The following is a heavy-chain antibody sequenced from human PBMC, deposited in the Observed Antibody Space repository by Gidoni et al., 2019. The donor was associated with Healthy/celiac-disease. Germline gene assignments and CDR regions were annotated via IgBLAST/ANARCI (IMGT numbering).Heavy chain of an antibody. CDR1: GFTFSSYS. D-gene: IGHD3-3*01. Sequence: EVQLVESGGGLVQPGGSLRLSCAASGFTFSSYSMNWVRQAPGKGLEWVSYISSSSSTIYYADSVKGRFTISRDNAKNSLYLQMNSLRDEDTAVYYCARDKNPYDFWSGYYTYYYGMDVWGQGTTVTVSS. V-gene: IGHV3-48*02. CDR2: ISSSSSTI. J-gene: IGHJ6*02. CDR3: ARDKNPYDFWSGYYTYYYGMDV.